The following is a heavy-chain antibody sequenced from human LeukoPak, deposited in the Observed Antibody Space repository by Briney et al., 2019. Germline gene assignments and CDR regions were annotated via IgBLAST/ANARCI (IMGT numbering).Heavy chain of an antibody. D-gene: IGHD5-12*01. CDR2: IYYSGST. Sequence: SETLSLTCTVSGGSISSYYWSWIRQPPGKGLEWIGYIYYSGSTNYNPSLKSRVTISVDTSKNQFSLKLSSVTAADTAVYYCARTLINSGYIWGQGTMVTVSS. CDR3: ARTLINSGYI. CDR1: GGSISSYY. V-gene: IGHV4-59*01. J-gene: IGHJ3*02.